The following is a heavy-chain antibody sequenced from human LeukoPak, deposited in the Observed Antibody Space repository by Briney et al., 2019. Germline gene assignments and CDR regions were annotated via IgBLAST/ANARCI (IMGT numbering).Heavy chain of an antibody. J-gene: IGHJ6*02. CDR1: GGTFTSYG. Sequence: ASVTVSCKASGGTFTSYGISWVRQAPGQGLEWMGWISAYNGNTNYAQKLQGRVTMTTDTSTSTAYMELRSLRSDDTAVYYCASARAWGRNYGMDVWGQGTTVTVSS. CDR2: ISAYNGNT. V-gene: IGHV1-18*01. D-gene: IGHD7-27*01. CDR3: ASARAWGRNYGMDV.